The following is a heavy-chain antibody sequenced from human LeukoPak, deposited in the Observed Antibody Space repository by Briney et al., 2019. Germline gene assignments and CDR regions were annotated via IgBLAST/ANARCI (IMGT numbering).Heavy chain of an antibody. CDR1: GGSISSSSSY. J-gene: IGHJ3*02. Sequence: SETLPLTCTVSGGSISSSSSYWGWIRQPPGKGLEWIGSIYYSGSTNYNPSLKSRVTISVDTSKNQFSLKLSSVTAADTAVYYCARDPYGNAFDIWGQGTMVTVSS. V-gene: IGHV4-39*07. CDR3: ARDPYGNAFDI. D-gene: IGHD4-17*01. CDR2: IYYSGST.